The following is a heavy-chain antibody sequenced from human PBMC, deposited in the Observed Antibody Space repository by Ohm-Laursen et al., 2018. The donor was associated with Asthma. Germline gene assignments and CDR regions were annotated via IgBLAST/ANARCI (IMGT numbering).Heavy chain of an antibody. D-gene: IGHD3-22*01. CDR2: IYYSGST. Sequence: GTLSLTCTVSGGSISSYYWSWIRQPPGKGLEWIGYIYYSGSTNYNPSLKSRVTISVDTSKNQFSLKLSSVTAADTAVYYCAREYYDSIRAYWYFDLWGRGTLVTVSS. J-gene: IGHJ2*01. CDR3: AREYYDSIRAYWYFDL. V-gene: IGHV4-59*01. CDR1: GGSISSYY.